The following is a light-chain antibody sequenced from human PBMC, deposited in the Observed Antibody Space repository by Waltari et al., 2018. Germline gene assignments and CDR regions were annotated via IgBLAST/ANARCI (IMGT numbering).Light chain of an antibody. CDR2: EGS. V-gene: IGLV2-23*01. Sequence: QSALTQPASVSGSPGQSITISCTGTSSDVGSYKLVSWYQQHPGKAPKLMIYEGSKWPSGVSDRFSGSKSGNTASLTISGLQAEDEADYYCCSYAGSSTVVFGGGTKLTVL. J-gene: IGLJ2*01. CDR1: SSDVGSYKL. CDR3: CSYAGSSTVV.